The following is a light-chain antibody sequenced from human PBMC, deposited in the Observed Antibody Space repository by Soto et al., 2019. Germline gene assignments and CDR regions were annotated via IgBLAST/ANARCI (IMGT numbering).Light chain of an antibody. CDR1: SSDVGGYNY. Sequence: VLTQPASVSGSPGQSITISCTGTSSDVGGYNYVSWYQQHPGKAPKLMIYEVSNRPSGVSNRFSGSKSGNTASLTISGLQAEDEADYYCSSYTSSSTLGYVFGTGTKVTVL. CDR2: EVS. CDR3: SSYTSSSTLGYV. V-gene: IGLV2-14*01. J-gene: IGLJ1*01.